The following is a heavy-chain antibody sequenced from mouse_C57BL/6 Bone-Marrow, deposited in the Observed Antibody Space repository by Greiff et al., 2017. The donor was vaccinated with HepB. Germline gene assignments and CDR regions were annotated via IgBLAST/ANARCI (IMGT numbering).Heavy chain of an antibody. V-gene: IGHV5-4*01. J-gene: IGHJ2*01. CDR1: GFTFSSYA. CDR2: ISDGGSYT. D-gene: IGHD1-1*01. Sequence: EVQLQESGGGLVKPGGSLKLSCAASGFTFSSYAMSWVRQTPEKRLEWVATISDGGSYTYYPDNVKGRFTISRDNAKNNLYLQMSHLKSEDTAMYYCARDHYGPDYWGQGTTLTVSS. CDR3: ARDHYGPDY.